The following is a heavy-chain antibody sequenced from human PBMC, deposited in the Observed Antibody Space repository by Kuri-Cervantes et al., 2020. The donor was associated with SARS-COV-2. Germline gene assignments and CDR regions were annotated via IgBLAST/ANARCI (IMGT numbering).Heavy chain of an antibody. D-gene: IGHD3-22*01. CDR2: IWYDGSNK. J-gene: IGHJ4*02. V-gene: IGHV3-33*01. Sequence: LSLTCAASGFTFSSYGMHWVRQAPGKGLEWVAVIWYDGSNKYYADSVKGRFTISRDNSKNTLYLQMNSLRAEDTAVYYCARDLTLYDSSGLDFDYWGQGTLVTVSS. CDR3: ARDLTLYDSSGLDFDY. CDR1: GFTFSSYG.